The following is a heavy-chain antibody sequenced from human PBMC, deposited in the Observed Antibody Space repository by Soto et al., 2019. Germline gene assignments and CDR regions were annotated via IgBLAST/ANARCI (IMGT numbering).Heavy chain of an antibody. V-gene: IGHV1-18*01. CDR2: ISAYNGNT. CDR3: ARTYYYDSSSYYDLDAFDI. D-gene: IGHD3-22*01. CDR1: GYTFTSYG. J-gene: IGHJ3*02. Sequence: ASVKVSCKASGYTFTSYGISWVRQAPGQGLEWMGWISAYNGNTNYAQKLQGRVTMTTDTSTSTAYMELRSLRSDDTAVYYCARTYYYDSSSYYDLDAFDIWGQGTMVTVS.